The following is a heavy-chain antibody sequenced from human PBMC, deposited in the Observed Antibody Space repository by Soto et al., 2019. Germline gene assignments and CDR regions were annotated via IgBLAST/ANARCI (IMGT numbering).Heavy chain of an antibody. CDR2: ISYDASNK. Sequence: QVQLVESGGGVVQPGRSLRLSCAASGFTFSTYAMHWVCQAPGKGLEWVAVISYDASNKYYADSVKGRFTISRDNSKNTLYLQMNSMRAEDTAVYYCAKDTYYYDSSGYYYDYWGQGTLVTVSS. CDR1: GFTFSTYA. J-gene: IGHJ4*02. CDR3: AKDTYYYDSSGYYYDY. D-gene: IGHD3-22*01. V-gene: IGHV3-30-3*01.